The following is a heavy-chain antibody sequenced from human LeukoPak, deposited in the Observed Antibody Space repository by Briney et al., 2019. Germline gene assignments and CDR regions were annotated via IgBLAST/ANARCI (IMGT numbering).Heavy chain of an antibody. CDR1: GFTFGSYA. Sequence: AGGSLRLSCAASGFTFGSYAMSWVRQAPGKGLEWVSAISGSGGSTYYADSVKGRFTISRDNSKNTLYLQMNSLRAEDTAVYYCASSEDYDYVWGSYRSTPFDYWGQGTLVTVSS. J-gene: IGHJ4*02. D-gene: IGHD3-16*02. CDR2: ISGSGGST. CDR3: ASSEDYDYVWGSYRSTPFDY. V-gene: IGHV3-23*01.